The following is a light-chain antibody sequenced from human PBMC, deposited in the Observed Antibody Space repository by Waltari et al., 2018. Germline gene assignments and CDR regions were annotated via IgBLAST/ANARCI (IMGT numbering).Light chain of an antibody. Sequence: VSWYQQHPGSAPTPLLSDVSLPPSGLSSRFSGSNSGHPASLTVSGLQAQVQAESSCCSYAGNRSVLFGGGTKLTVL. V-gene: IGLV2-23*02. CDR2: DVS. J-gene: IGLJ3*02. CDR3: CSYAGNRSVL.